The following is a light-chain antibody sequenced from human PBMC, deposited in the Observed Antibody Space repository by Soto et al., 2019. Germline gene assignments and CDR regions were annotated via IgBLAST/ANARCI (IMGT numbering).Light chain of an antibody. CDR2: ATS. Sequence: VLTQSPATLSLSAGERATLSCRASRTVTNTYLSWYQHKPGQAPRLLLYATSTRAAAIPDRFSGSGSGTDFILTIKSLEPEDVAVYYCQHYGDSPTFGRGTKVEI. CDR1: RTVTNTY. V-gene: IGKV3-20*01. J-gene: IGKJ1*01. CDR3: QHYGDSPT.